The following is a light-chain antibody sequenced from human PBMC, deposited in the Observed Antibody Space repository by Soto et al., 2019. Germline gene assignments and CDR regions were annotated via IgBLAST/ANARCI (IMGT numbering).Light chain of an antibody. Sequence: DIQMTQSPSSVSASVGDGVTITCRASQSINTWLAWYQQKPGEAPKLLIYAASTLQSGVPSRFSGTGSGTDFTLTISSLKPEDFATYFCQQANSFPFTFGQGTKVDIK. J-gene: IGKJ2*01. CDR2: AAS. CDR3: QQANSFPFT. V-gene: IGKV1-12*01. CDR1: QSINTW.